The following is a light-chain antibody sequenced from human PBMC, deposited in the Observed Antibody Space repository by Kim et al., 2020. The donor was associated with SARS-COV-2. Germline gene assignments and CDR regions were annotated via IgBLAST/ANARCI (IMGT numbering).Light chain of an antibody. J-gene: IGLJ2*01. CDR2: EVS. Sequence: GQSVTSSFTGTSSDVGGYNYVSWYQQHPGKAPKLMIYEVSKRPSGVPDRFSGSKSGNTASLTVSGLQAEDEADYYCSSYAGSNNVVFGGGTKVTVL. CDR1: SSDVGGYNY. V-gene: IGLV2-8*01. CDR3: SSYAGSNNVV.